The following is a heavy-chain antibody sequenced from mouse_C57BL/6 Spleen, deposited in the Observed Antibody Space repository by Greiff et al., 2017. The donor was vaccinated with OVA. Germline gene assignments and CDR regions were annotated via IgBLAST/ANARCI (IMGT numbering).Heavy chain of an antibody. CDR3: ARWEGDYRGDD. CDR1: GYTFTDYY. V-gene: IGHV1-19*01. J-gene: IGHJ4*01. Sequence: EVQLQQSGPVLVKPGASVKMSCKASGYTFTDYYMNWVKQSHGKSLEWIGVINPYNGGTSYNQKFKGKATLTVDKSSSTAYMELNSLTSEDSAVYYCARWEGDYRGDDWGQGTSVTVSS. CDR2: INPYNGGT. D-gene: IGHD1-1*02.